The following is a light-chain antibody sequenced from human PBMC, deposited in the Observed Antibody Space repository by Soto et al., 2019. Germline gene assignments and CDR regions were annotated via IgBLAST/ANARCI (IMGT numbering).Light chain of an antibody. J-gene: IGKJ5*01. V-gene: IGKV3-15*01. CDR2: GAS. CDR3: QQYYNWPIT. CDR1: QSVSSN. Sequence: IVLTQSPGTLSVSPGERAPLSCRASQSVSSNLAWYQQKPGQAPRLLIYGASTRATGIPARFSGSGSGTEFTLTISSLQSEDFAVYYCQQYYNWPITFGQGTRLENK.